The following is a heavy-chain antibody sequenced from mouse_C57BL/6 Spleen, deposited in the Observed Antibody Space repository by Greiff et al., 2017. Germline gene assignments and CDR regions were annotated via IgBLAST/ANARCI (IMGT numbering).Heavy chain of an antibody. J-gene: IGHJ2*01. CDR1: GYAFTNYL. V-gene: IGHV1-54*01. Sequence: QVQLKESGAELVRPGTSVKVSCKASGYAFTNYLIEWVKQRPGQGLEWIGVINPGSGGTNYNEKFKGKATLTADKSSSTAYMQLSSLTSEDSAVYFCARSGTTVVAFDYWGQGTTLTVSS. CDR2: INPGSGGT. D-gene: IGHD1-1*01. CDR3: ARSGTTVVAFDY.